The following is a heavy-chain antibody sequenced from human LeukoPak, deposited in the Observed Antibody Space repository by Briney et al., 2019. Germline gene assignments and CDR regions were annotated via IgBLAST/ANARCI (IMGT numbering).Heavy chain of an antibody. Sequence: SQTLSLTCTVSGGSISSGGYYWSWIRQHPGKGLEWIGYIYYSGSTYYNPSLKSRVIISVDTSKNQFSLKLSSVTAADTAVYYCARGLDYSEAFDIWDQGTMVIVSS. CDR2: IYYSGST. CDR3: ARGLDYSEAFDI. V-gene: IGHV4-31*03. J-gene: IGHJ3*02. D-gene: IGHD2-15*01. CDR1: GGSISSGGYY.